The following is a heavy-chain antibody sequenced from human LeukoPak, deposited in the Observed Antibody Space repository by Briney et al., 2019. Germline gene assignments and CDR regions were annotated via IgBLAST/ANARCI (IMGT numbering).Heavy chain of an antibody. Sequence: GGSLRLSCAASGFTFSTYWVHWVRQPPGKGLEWVGRIKSKTDGGTTDYAAPVKGRFTISRDDSKNTPYLQMNRLKTEDTAVYYCSTGPTRISMIRGVVITDYWGQGTLVTVSS. J-gene: IGHJ4*02. V-gene: IGHV3-15*01. CDR3: STGPTRISMIRGVVITDY. D-gene: IGHD3-10*01. CDR2: IKSKTDGGTT. CDR1: GFTFSTYW.